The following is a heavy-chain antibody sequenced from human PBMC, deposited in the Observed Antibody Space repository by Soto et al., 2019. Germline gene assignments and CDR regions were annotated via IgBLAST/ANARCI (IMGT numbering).Heavy chain of an antibody. CDR2: IWYDGSNK. J-gene: IGHJ5*02. D-gene: IGHD6-13*01. Sequence: QVQLVESGGGVVQPGRSLRLSCAASGLTFSSYGMHWVRQAPGKGLEWVAVIWYDGSNKYYADSVKGRFTISRDNSKNTLYLQMNSLRAEDTAVYYCAREWEIAAADNRNWFDPWGQGTLVTVSS. CDR3: AREWEIAAADNRNWFDP. V-gene: IGHV3-33*01. CDR1: GLTFSSYG.